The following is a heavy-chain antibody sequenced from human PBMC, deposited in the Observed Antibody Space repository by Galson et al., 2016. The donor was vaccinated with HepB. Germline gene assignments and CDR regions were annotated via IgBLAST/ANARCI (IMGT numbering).Heavy chain of an antibody. D-gene: IGHD2-21*02. J-gene: IGHJ5*02. CDR2: ITSSGSYV. CDR3: ARDRGAYCRGDCYLGWFDP. V-gene: IGHV3-21*01. Sequence: SLRLSCAVSGFTFSSYSMNWVRQAPGKGLEWVSSITSSGSYVYYADSLKGRFNISRDNAKNVLYLQMNSLRADDTAVYYCARDRGAYCRGDCYLGWFDPWGQGTLVTVSS. CDR1: GFTFSSYS.